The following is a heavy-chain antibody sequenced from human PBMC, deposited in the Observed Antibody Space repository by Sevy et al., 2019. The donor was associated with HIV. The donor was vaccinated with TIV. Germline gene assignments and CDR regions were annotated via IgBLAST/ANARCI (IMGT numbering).Heavy chain of an antibody. V-gene: IGHV4-31*03. J-gene: IGHJ4*02. CDR3: ARLGYSNGYYFDF. D-gene: IGHD6-19*01. CDR2: IYTSGSN. Sequence: SETLSLTCTVSGGSISSGGYYWSWIRQHPGKGLEWIGYIYTSGSNYYNPSLKSRITMSVDTSKNQFSLKLRSVTAADTAMYNCARLGYSNGYYFDFWGQGTLVTVSS. CDR1: GGSISSGGYY.